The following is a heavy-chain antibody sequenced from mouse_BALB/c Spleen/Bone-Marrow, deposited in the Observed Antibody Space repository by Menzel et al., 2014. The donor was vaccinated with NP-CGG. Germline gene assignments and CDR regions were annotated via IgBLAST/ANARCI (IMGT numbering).Heavy chain of an antibody. CDR2: IHYSGNT. V-gene: IGHV3-1*02. CDR1: GYSITSGYG. J-gene: IGHJ3*01. Sequence: EVQLQQSGPDLVKPSQSLSLTCTVTGYSITSGYGWHWIRQFPGNKLEWMAYIHYSGNTDYNPSLKSRISITRDTSKNQFFLQLNSVTTEDTATYYWAREARTTARFAYWGQGTLVTVSA. CDR3: AREARTTARFAY. D-gene: IGHD1-2*01.